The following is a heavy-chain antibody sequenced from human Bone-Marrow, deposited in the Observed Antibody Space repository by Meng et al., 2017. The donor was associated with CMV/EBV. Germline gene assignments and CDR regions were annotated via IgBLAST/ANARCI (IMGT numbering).Heavy chain of an antibody. V-gene: IGHV3-48*04. CDR1: GFTFSSYS. D-gene: IGHD5-12*01. CDR3: ARAGYGRGYFDY. CDR2: ISSSGSTI. J-gene: IGHJ4*02. Sequence: SCAASGFTFSSYSMNWVRQAPGKGLEWVSYISSSGSTIYYADSVKGRFTISRDNAKNSLYLQMNSLRAEDTAVYYCARAGYGRGYFDYWGQGTLVTVSS.